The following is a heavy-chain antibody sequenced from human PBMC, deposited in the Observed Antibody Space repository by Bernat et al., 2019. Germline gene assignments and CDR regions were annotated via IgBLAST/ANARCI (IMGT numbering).Heavy chain of an antibody. Sequence: EVQLLESGGGLVQPGGSLRLSCAASGFTFSSYAMSWVRQAPGKGLEWVSAISGSGGSTYYADSVKGRFTISRDNSKNTLYLQMNSLRAEDTAVYYCAKEYSSSWYGATYYFDYCGQGTLVTVSS. CDR2: ISGSGGST. J-gene: IGHJ4*02. D-gene: IGHD6-13*01. CDR1: GFTFSSYA. CDR3: AKEYSSSWYGATYYFDY. V-gene: IGHV3-23*01.